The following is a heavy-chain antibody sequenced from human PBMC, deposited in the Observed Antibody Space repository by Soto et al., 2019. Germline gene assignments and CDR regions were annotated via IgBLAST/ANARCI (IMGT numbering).Heavy chain of an antibody. CDR2: ISAYNGKT. J-gene: IGHJ6*02. Sequence: QVQLVQSGGEVKKPGASVKLSCTASGYTFTSYGISWVRQAPGQGLEWMGWISAYNGKTNYAQNDQGRVTMTTDTSTRAAYMDLRSLRSDDTGVYYCARGGDVNYYHGMDVWGQGTTVTVSS. CDR1: GYTFTSYG. D-gene: IGHD5-12*01. V-gene: IGHV1-18*01. CDR3: ARGGDVNYYHGMDV.